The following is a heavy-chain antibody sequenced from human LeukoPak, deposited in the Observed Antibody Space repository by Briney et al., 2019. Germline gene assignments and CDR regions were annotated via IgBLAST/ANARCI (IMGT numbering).Heavy chain of an antibody. CDR3: ARGYFSGGGYFPDF. CDR1: GFTFSSYP. CDR2: ISHDGSNE. J-gene: IGHJ4*02. Sequence: PGGSLRLSCAAPGFTFSSYPMFWVRRAPGKGLEWVAAISHDGSNEYYTDSVKGRFTISRDNSNNTLYVQMNSLRVEDTAVYYCARGYFSGGGYFPDFWGQGTLVTVSS. V-gene: IGHV3-30*04. D-gene: IGHD2-15*01.